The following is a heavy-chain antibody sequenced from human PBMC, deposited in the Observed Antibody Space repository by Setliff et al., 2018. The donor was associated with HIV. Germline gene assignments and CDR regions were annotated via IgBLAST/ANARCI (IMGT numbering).Heavy chain of an antibody. CDR2: IDLDGSEK. CDR1: GFSFNNYW. J-gene: IGHJ6*02. Sequence: GGSLRLFCVASGFSFNNYWMCWVRQAPGQGLEWVANIDLDGSEKNYVESVKGRFTISRDNAENSLYLQMNSLRADDTATYYCARKLRPGHGVDVWGQGTTVTVSS. D-gene: IGHD3-10*01. CDR3: ARKLRPGHGVDV. V-gene: IGHV3-7*01.